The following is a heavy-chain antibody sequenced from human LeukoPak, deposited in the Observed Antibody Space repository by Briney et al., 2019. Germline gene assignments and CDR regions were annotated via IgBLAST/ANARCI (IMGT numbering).Heavy chain of an antibody. Sequence: ASGKVSCKASGGTVISYAIRWGRQAAGQGVEGRGGIIPIFGTANYAQKFQGRVTITADESTSTAYMELSSLRSEDTAVYYCASELGYCTNGVCYTEDYYYYYMDVWGKGTTVTVSS. CDR2: IIPIFGTA. J-gene: IGHJ6*03. V-gene: IGHV1-69*01. D-gene: IGHD2-8*01. CDR3: ASELGYCTNGVCYTEDYYYYYMDV. CDR1: GGTVISYA.